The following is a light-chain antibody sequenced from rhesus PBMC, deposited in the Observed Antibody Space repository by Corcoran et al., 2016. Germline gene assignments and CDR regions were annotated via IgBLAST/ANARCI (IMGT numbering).Light chain of an antibody. CDR2: GES. CDR1: QSVSSY. J-gene: IGKJ4*01. V-gene: IGKV3S9*01. CDR3: QRYSNWPLT. Sequence: EIVMTQSPATLSLSQGERDTLSCRASQSVSSYVAWYQKKPDQAPRLRMYGESSRATGIPDRFSGSGSWTGFTLTIRDLEPGYFAVYYCQRYSNWPLTFGGGTKVEIE.